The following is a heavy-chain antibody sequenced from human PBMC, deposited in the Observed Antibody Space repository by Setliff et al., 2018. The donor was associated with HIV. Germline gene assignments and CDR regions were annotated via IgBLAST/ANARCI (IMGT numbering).Heavy chain of an antibody. D-gene: IGHD3-22*01. CDR1: GFTFSNFE. CDR2: ISSSGTIM. CDR3: ARESYYDSSGYYVPLDY. J-gene: IGHJ4*02. V-gene: IGHV3-48*03. Sequence: GGSLRLSCAASGFTFSNFEMNWVRQAPGKGLEWVSYISSSGTIMHYADSVKGRFTISRDNAKNSLYLQMNTLRAEDTAVYYCARESYYDSSGYYVPLDYWGQGTLVTVSS.